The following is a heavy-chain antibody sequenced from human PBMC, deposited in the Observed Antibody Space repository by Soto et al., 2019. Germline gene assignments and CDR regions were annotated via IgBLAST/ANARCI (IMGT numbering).Heavy chain of an antibody. CDR2: INPRVGST. J-gene: IGHJ6*02. CDR3: ARDRRHLKHIVVVTAIPLIPNSYYYYGMDV. Sequence: AAVQASSKAPRHNFPTEPMSWAQPAPRQGREWSGIINPRVGSTRYAQKFQGRVTMTRDTSTSTVYMELSSLRSEDTAVYYCARDRRHLKHIVVVTAIPLIPNSYYYYGMDVWGQGTTVTVSS. V-gene: IGHV1-46*01. CDR1: RHNFPTEP. D-gene: IGHD2-21*02.